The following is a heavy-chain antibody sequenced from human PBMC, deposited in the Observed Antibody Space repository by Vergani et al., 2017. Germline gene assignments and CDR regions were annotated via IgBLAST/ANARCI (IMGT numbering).Heavy chain of an antibody. J-gene: IGHJ2*01. D-gene: IGHD2-2*01. V-gene: IGHV3-13*05. CDR1: GFTFSSYD. CDR3: ARGLHCSSTSCYLHWYFDL. CDR2: IGTAGDP. Sequence: EVQLVESGGGLVQPGGSLRLSCAASGFTFSSYDMHWVRHATGKGLEWVSAIGTAGDPYYPGSVKGRFTISRENAKNSLYLQMNSLRAGDTAVYYCARGLHCSSTSCYLHWYFDLWGRGTLVTVSS.